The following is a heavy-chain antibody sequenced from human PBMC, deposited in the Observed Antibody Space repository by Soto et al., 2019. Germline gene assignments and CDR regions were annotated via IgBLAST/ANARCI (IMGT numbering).Heavy chain of an antibody. V-gene: IGHV3-30*04. Sequence: PGGSLRLSCAVSGFTFSSYAMHWVRQAPGKGLEWVAVISYDGRNKYYADSVKGRFTISRDNSKNTLYLQMNSLRAEDTAVYYCARLDDYDSSGYYYHDAFDIWGQGTMVTVSS. CDR1: GFTFSSYA. J-gene: IGHJ3*02. CDR2: ISYDGRNK. D-gene: IGHD3-22*01. CDR3: ARLDDYDSSGYYYHDAFDI.